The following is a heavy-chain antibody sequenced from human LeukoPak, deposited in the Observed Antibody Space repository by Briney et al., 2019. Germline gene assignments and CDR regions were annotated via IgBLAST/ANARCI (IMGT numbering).Heavy chain of an antibody. CDR2: ISAYTGST. D-gene: IGHD3-22*01. CDR1: GYTFNYYG. J-gene: IGHJ4*02. Sequence: ASVKVSCKASGYTFNYYGISWVRQAPGQGLEWMGWISAYTGSTNYAQRLQGRVTITADESTSTAYMELSSLRSEDTAVYYCARDPDYYDSSGNNWGQGTLVTVSS. CDR3: ARDPDYYDSSGNN. V-gene: IGHV1-18*01.